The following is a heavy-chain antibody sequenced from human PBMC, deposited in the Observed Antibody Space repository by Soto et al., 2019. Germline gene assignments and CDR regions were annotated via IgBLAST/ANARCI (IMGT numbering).Heavy chain of an antibody. CDR1: VFTFSSYG. V-gene: IGHV3-30*18. Sequence: WGSLRLSCSASVFTFSSYGMHWFRQAPGKGLEWVAVISYDGSNKYYADSVKGRFTISRDNSKNTLYLQMNSLRAEDTAVYYCAKGKLPWRTLGMDVWGQGTTVTVSS. CDR3: AKGKLPWRTLGMDV. D-gene: IGHD2-2*01. J-gene: IGHJ6*02. CDR2: ISYDGSNK.